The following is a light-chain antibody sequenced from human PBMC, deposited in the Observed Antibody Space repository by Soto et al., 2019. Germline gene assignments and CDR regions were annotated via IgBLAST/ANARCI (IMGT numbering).Light chain of an antibody. Sequence: QSVLTQPASVSGSPGQPITISCTGTSSDVGGYNYVSWYQQHPGKAPKLMIYDVSNRPSGVSNRFSASKSGNTASLTISGLQAEDEADYYCSSYTSSSTLVVFGGGTKLTVL. CDR1: SSDVGGYNY. CDR2: DVS. CDR3: SSYTSSSTLVV. J-gene: IGLJ2*01. V-gene: IGLV2-14*01.